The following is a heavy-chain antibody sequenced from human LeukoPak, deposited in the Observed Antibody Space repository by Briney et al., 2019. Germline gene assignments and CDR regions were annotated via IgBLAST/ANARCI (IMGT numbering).Heavy chain of an antibody. Sequence: ASVKVSCEASGGTFSSYAISWVRQAPGQGLEWMGGIIPIFGTANYAQKFQGRVTITADESTSTAYMELSSLRSEDTAVYYCARGGVVENYYGMDVWGQGTTVTVSS. CDR1: GGTFSSYA. CDR2: IIPIFGTA. V-gene: IGHV1-69*13. D-gene: IGHD3-3*01. CDR3: ARGGVVENYYGMDV. J-gene: IGHJ6*02.